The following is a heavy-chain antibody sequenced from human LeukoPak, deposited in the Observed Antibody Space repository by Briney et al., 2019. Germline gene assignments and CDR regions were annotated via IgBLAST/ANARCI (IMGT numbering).Heavy chain of an antibody. CDR2: VYPGDSEA. CDR1: GYSFTSYW. CDR3: ARLGGFPFENYFGPESSKSKAFDI. J-gene: IGHJ3*02. V-gene: IGHV5-51*01. Sequence: GESLKISCKGSGYSFTSYWIGWVRQMPGKGLEWMGIVYPGDSEARFRPSFQGQVTVSVDKSINTAYLQWSSLKASDTAIYYCARLGGFPFENYFGPESSKSKAFDIWGQGTTVTVSS. D-gene: IGHD3-10*01.